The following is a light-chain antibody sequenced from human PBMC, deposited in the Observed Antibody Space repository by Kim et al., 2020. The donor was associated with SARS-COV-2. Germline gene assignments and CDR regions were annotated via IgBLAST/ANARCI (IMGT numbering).Light chain of an antibody. J-gene: IGLJ1*01. CDR1: SSDVGGYNY. V-gene: IGLV2-14*03. CDR2: DVS. CDR3: SSYTSSSTIVV. Sequence: QSALTQPASASGSPGQSITISCTGTSSDVGGYNYVSWYQQHPGKAPKLMIYDVSNRPSGVSNRFSGSKSGNTASLTISGLQAEDEADYYCSSYTSSSTIVVFGTGTKVTVL.